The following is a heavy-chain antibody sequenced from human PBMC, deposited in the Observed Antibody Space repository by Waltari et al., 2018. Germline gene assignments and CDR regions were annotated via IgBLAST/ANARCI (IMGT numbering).Heavy chain of an antibody. V-gene: IGHV2-26*01. Sequence: QVTLKESGPVLVKPTETLTLTCTVSGFSLSNARMGVSWLRQPPGKALEWLAHIFSNDEKSYSTSLKSRLTISKDTSKSQVVLTMTNMDPVDTATYYCARMRGSFGHVVNYYYGMDVWGQGTTVTVSS. CDR1: GFSLSNARMG. CDR2: IFSNDEK. J-gene: IGHJ6*02. D-gene: IGHD2-15*01. CDR3: ARMRGSFGHVVNYYYGMDV.